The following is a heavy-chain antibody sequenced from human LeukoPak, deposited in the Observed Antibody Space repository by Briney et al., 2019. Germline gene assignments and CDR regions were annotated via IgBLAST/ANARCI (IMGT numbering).Heavy chain of an antibody. CDR3: ARGTRSGYSSSWYGY. D-gene: IGHD6-13*01. CDR2: INHSGST. CDR1: GGSFSGYY. Sequence: PSETLSLTCAVYGGSFSGYYWSWIRQPPGKGLEWIGEINHSGSTNYNPSLKSRVTISVDTSKNQFSLKLSSVTAADTAVYYCARGTRSGYSSSWYGYWGQGTLVTVSS. V-gene: IGHV4-34*01. J-gene: IGHJ4*02.